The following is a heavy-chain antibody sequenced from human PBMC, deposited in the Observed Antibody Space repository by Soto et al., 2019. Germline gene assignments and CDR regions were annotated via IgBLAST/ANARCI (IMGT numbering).Heavy chain of an antibody. Sequence: QVQLQESGPGLVKPSGTLSLTCAVSGTSISSSQWWSWVRQPPGKGLEWIGEIYHNERTNYNPSLMSRLTMSLDKSKNQVSLKLRSVTAADTATYYCGRTKDYVYGVDVWGQGTTVTVSS. CDR2: IYHNERT. CDR1: GTSISSSQW. J-gene: IGHJ6*02. V-gene: IGHV4-4*02. CDR3: GRTKDYVYGVDV.